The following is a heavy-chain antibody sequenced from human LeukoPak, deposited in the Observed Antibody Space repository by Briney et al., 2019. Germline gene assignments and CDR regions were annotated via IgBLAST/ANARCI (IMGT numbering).Heavy chain of an antibody. CDR2: IYYRGST. CDR3: EREDVHYYSSGRSGVAYAI. V-gene: IGHV4-59*01. CDR1: GGSMDEDY. D-gene: IGHD3-10*01. Sequence: LETLSLTCSVSGGSMDEDYWNCSRQSPGKVLEWIGYIYYRGSTNYNPSFKSRVAISVDTSKTQFSIILNSVTTADTADYSCEREDVHYYSSGRSGVAYAIWGQGTRVTVSS. J-gene: IGHJ3*02.